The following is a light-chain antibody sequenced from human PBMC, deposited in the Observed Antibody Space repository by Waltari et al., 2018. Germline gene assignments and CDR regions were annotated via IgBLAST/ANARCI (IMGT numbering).Light chain of an antibody. CDR3: ATWDDSLNAWV. CDR1: SSNTGRNP. CDR2: IDN. Sequence: QSVLTQPPPASGTPGQRVTMSCSGSSSNTGRNPVTWYQQLPGTAPKLPIYIDNQRPAGVPDRFSGSRSGTSASLAISGLQSEDEADYHCATWDDSLNAWVFGGGTKLTVL. J-gene: IGLJ3*02. V-gene: IGLV1-44*01.